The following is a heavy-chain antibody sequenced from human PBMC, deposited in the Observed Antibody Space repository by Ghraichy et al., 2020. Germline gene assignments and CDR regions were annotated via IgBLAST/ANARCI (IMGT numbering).Heavy chain of an antibody. D-gene: IGHD4-11*01. J-gene: IGHJ6*03. CDR1: GFTFSDYY. Sequence: GGSLRLSCAASGFTFSDYYMSWIRQAPGKGLEWVSYISSSGSTIYYADSVKGRFTISRDNAKNSLYLQMNSLRAEDTAVYYCASPSKGSYYYYMDVWGKGTTVTVSS. V-gene: IGHV3-11*01. CDR3: ASPSKGSYYYYMDV. CDR2: ISSSGSTI.